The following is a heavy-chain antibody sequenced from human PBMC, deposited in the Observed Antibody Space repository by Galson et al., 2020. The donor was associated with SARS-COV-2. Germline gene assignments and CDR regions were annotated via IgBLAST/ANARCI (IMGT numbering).Heavy chain of an antibody. Sequence: GESLKISCKASGYTFTSYAMHWVRQAPGQRLEWMGWINAGNGNTKYSQKFQGRVTITRDTSASTAYMELSSLRSEDTAVYYCAREKSSNYDFWSATYYYYGMDVWGQGTTVTVSS. J-gene: IGHJ6*02. CDR1: GYTFTSYA. CDR2: INAGNGNT. V-gene: IGHV1-3*01. CDR3: AREKSSNYDFWSATYYYYGMDV. D-gene: IGHD3-3*01.